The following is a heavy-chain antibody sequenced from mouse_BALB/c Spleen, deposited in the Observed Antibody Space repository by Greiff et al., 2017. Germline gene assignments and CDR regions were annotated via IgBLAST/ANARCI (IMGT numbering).Heavy chain of an antibody. V-gene: IGHV2-6-7*01. CDR1: GFSLTGYG. CDR3: ARDWDSSGWDYYAMDY. D-gene: IGHD3-3*01. CDR2: IWGDGST. J-gene: IGHJ4*01. Sequence: VQLVESGPGLVAPSQSLSITCTVSGFSLTGYGVNWVRQPPGKGLEWLGMIWGDGSTDYNSALKSRLSISKDNSKSQVFLKMNSLQTDDTARYYCARDWDSSGWDYYAMDYWGQGTSVTVSS.